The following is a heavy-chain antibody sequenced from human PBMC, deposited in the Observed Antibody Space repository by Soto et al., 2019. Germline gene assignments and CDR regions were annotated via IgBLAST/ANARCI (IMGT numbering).Heavy chain of an antibody. Sequence: PSETMSLTCTVSGGTISSYYWSWIRQPPGKGLEWIGYIYYSGSTNYNPSLKSRVTISVDTSKNQFSLKLSSVTAADTAVYYCARHAYNSNYDDYFDYWGQGTLVTVSS. CDR2: IYYSGST. D-gene: IGHD4-4*01. J-gene: IGHJ4*02. CDR3: ARHAYNSNYDDYFDY. CDR1: GGTISSYY. V-gene: IGHV4-59*08.